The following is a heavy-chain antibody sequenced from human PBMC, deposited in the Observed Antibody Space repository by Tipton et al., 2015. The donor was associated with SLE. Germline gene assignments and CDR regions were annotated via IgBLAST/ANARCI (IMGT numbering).Heavy chain of an antibody. D-gene: IGHD6-13*01. Sequence: TLSLTCTVSGGSISSHYWSWIRQPPGKGLEWIGYIYNSGSTNYIPSLKSRVTISVDTSKNQFSLKLSSVTAADTAVYFCARGGSSSWSDDAFDIWGQGTMVTVSS. V-gene: IGHV4-59*11. J-gene: IGHJ3*02. CDR3: ARGGSSSWSDDAFDI. CDR1: GGSISSHY. CDR2: IYNSGST.